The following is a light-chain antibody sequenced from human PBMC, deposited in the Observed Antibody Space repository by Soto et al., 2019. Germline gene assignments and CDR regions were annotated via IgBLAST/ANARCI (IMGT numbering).Light chain of an antibody. CDR2: AAS. J-gene: IGKJ1*01. CDR1: QSISSW. CDR3: QQCFSLPPT. V-gene: IGKV1-39*01. Sequence: DIQMTQSPSTLSASVGDRVTITCRASQSISSWLAWYQQKPGKAPKLLIYAASSLQSGVPSRFSGSGSGTDFTLTISNLQPDDFAVYYCQQCFSLPPTFGHGTKVDIK.